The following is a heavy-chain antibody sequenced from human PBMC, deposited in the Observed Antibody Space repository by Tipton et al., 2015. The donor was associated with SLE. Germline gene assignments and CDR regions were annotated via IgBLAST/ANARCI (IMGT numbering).Heavy chain of an antibody. V-gene: IGHV4-4*07. CDR3: ATHPRSYSSGWSYYFDY. J-gene: IGHJ4*01. Sequence: TLSLTCTVSGGSINSFYCTWVRQPAGKGLAWIGHFHSSGILNSNPSLKSRVTLSVDTSKNQFSLHLSSVTAADTAVYYCATHPRSYSSGWSYYFDYWGQGALVTVSS. CDR2: FHSSGIL. CDR1: GGSINSFY. D-gene: IGHD6-19*01.